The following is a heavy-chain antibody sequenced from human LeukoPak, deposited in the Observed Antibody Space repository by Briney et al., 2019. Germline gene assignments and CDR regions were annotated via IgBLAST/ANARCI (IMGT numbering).Heavy chain of an antibody. J-gene: IGHJ4*02. CDR3: TWSGLKIES. CDR1: GFTFSNGW. D-gene: IGHD3-3*01. Sequence: GGSLRLSCAASGFTFSNGWMSWVRQAPRKGLEWVGQIKTEIDGGTTDYAAPVKGRFTISRDDSKNTLFLQMNSLQIEDTAVYYCTWSGLKIESWGQGTLVTVSS. CDR2: IKTEIDGGTT. V-gene: IGHV3-15*01.